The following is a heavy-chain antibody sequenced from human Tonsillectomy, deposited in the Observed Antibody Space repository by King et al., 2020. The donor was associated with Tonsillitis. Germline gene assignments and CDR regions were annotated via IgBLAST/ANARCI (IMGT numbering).Heavy chain of an antibody. CDR3: ARSTVTNGRLWGY. Sequence: LQLQESGPGLVKPSETLSLTCTVSGGSISSSSYYWGWIRQPPGKGLEWIGSIYYSGSTYYNPSLKSRVTISVDTSKNQFSLKLSSVTAADTSVYYCARSTVTNGRLWGYWGQGTLVTVSS. CDR1: GGSISSSSYY. CDR2: IYYSGST. V-gene: IGHV4-39*01. D-gene: IGHD4-17*01. J-gene: IGHJ4*02.